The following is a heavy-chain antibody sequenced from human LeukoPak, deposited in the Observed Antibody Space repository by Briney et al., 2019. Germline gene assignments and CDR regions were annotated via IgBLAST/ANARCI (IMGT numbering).Heavy chain of an antibody. V-gene: IGHV4-34*01. D-gene: IGHD1-20*01. Sequence: PSETLSLTCAVYGGSFSVYYWSWIRQPPEKGLEWIGEINHSGSTNYNPSLKSRVTISVDTSKNQFSLKLSSVTAADTAVYYCARGRGNWNPRAWFDPWGQGTLVTVSS. CDR2: INHSGST. CDR3: ARGRGNWNPRAWFDP. CDR1: GGSFSVYY. J-gene: IGHJ5*02.